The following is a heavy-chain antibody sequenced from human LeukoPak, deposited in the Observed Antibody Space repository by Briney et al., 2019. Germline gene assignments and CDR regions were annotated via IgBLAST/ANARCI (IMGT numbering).Heavy chain of an antibody. V-gene: IGHV3-48*04. D-gene: IGHD3-22*01. CDR1: IFTFSTYS. CDR3: AKNPITMIVVVIATYFDY. J-gene: IGHJ4*02. CDR2: ISGSSNTI. Sequence: GGSLRLSCAASIFTFSTYSMNWVRQAPGKGLEWVSYISGSSNTIYYADSVKGRFTISRDNAKNALFLQLNSLRAEDTAVYYCAKNPITMIVVVIATYFDYWGQGTLVTVSS.